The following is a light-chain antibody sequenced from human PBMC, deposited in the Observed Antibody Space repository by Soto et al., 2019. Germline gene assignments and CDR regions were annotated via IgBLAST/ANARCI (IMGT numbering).Light chain of an antibody. CDR2: GAS. J-gene: IGKJ2*01. CDR3: QQYNNWPLT. V-gene: IGKV3-15*01. Sequence: EIVRTQSPATLSVSPGERATLSCRASQSISNNLAWYHQKPGQTPRLLIYGASTRATGIPARFSGSASGTEFTLTISSLQSEDFAVYYCQQYNNWPLTFGQGTKLQIK. CDR1: QSISNN.